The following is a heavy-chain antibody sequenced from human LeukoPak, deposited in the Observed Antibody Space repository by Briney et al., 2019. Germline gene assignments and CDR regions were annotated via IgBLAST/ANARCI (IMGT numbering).Heavy chain of an antibody. D-gene: IGHD2-2*02. J-gene: IGHJ4*02. CDR2: INHSGST. CDR1: GGSFSGYY. V-gene: IGHV4-34*01. Sequence: SETLSLTCAVYGGSFSGYYWSWIRQPPGKGLEWIGEINHSGSTNYNPSLKSRVTISVDTSKNQFSLKLSSVTAADTAVYYCASYTQLLYSFDYWGQGTLVTVSS. CDR3: ASYTQLLYSFDY.